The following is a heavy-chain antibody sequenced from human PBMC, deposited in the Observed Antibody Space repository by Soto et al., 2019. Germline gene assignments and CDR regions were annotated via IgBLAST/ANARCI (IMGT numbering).Heavy chain of an antibody. J-gene: IGHJ5*02. CDR3: TREPYGAGSTDPGFDP. V-gene: IGHV6-1*01. CDR1: MDSVSSNSAS. CDR2: TYYRSKWYN. D-gene: IGHD3-10*01. Sequence: PSQTLSLTCAISMDSVSSNSASWSWIRQSPSRGLEWLGRTYYRSKWYNDYRVPVKSRIAINPDTSKKQFSLQLNFVTPEDTAVYYCTREPYGAGSTDPGFDPWGQGTLVTVSS.